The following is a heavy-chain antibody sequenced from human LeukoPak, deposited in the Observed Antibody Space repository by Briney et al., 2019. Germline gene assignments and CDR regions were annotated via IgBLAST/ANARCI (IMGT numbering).Heavy chain of an antibody. Sequence: KPSQTLSLTCTVSGGSISSGGYYWSWIRQHPGKGLEWIGYIYYSGSTYYNPSLKSRVTISVDTSKNQFPLKLSSVTAADTAVYYCARVAPGLPWFDPWGQGTLVTVSS. D-gene: IGHD4-11*01. CDR2: IYYSGST. CDR1: GGSISSGGYY. V-gene: IGHV4-31*03. CDR3: ARVAPGLPWFDP. J-gene: IGHJ5*02.